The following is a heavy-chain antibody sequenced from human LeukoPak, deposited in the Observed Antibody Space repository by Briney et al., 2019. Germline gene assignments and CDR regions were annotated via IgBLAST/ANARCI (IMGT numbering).Heavy chain of an antibody. J-gene: IGHJ4*02. CDR2: ICYSGST. Sequence: SETLSLTCTVSGGSISSSSYYWGWIRQPPGKGLEWIGSICYSGSTYYNPSLKSQVTISVDTSKNQFSLKLSSVTAADTAMYYCARGTLYRGWSYYLDFWGQGSQVIVSS. CDR1: GGSISSSSYY. D-gene: IGHD6-19*01. V-gene: IGHV4-39*01. CDR3: ARGTLYRGWSYYLDF.